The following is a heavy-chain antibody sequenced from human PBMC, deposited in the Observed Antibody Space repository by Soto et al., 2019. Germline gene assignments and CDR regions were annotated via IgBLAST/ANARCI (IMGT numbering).Heavy chain of an antibody. CDR3: ARGVAGYYAMDV. J-gene: IGHJ6*02. CDR1: GFTFSSYW. D-gene: IGHD2-15*01. V-gene: IGHV3-74*01. CDR2: INSDGSTT. Sequence: EVQLVESGGDLVQPGGSLRLSCAASGFTFSSYWIHWVRQAPGKGLVWVSRINSDGSTTNYADSAKGRFTISRDNAKNTLYLQMNSLRAEDTAVYYCARGVAGYYAMDVWGRGTTVTVSS.